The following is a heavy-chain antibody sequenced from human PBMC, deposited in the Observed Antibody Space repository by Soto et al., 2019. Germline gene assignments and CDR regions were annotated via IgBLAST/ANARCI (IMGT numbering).Heavy chain of an antibody. V-gene: IGHV1-2*02. J-gene: IGHJ5*01. Sequence: ASVKVSCKASGYTFTGYYMHWVRQAPGQGLEWMGGINPNSGGTKYAQKFQGRVTMTRDTCISTAYMELSRLRSADTAVYYCARDGGGYSPDWFASWGQGTRVTSPQ. CDR1: GYTFTGYY. CDR3: ARDGGGYSPDWFAS. CDR2: INPNSGGT. D-gene: IGHD6-19*01.